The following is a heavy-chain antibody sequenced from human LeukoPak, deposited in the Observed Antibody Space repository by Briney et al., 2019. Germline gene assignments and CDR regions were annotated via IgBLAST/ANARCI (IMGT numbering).Heavy chain of an antibody. CDR1: GYTFTSYY. D-gene: IGHD4-17*01. Sequence: ASVKVSCKASGYTFTSYYMHWVRQAPGQGLEWMGIINPSGGSTSYAQKFQGRVTMTRDTSTSTVYMELSSLRSEDTAVYYCATNLGYGEYGPYYFDYWGQGTLVTVSS. J-gene: IGHJ4*02. CDR2: INPSGGST. V-gene: IGHV1-46*01. CDR3: ATNLGYGEYGPYYFDY.